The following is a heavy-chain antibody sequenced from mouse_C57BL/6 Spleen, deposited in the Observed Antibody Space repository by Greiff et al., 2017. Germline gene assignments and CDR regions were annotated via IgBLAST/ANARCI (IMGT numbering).Heavy chain of an antibody. CDR1: GYTFTSYW. V-gene: IGHV1-69*01. Sequence: QVQLKQPGAELVMPGASVKLSCKASGYTFTSYWMPWVKQRPGQGLEWIGEIDPSDSYTNYNQKFKGKSTLTVDKSSSTAYMQLSSLTSEDSAVYYCARYYYYGSSSNLFFDYWGQGTTLTVSS. D-gene: IGHD1-1*01. CDR3: ARYYYYGSSSNLFFDY. J-gene: IGHJ2*01. CDR2: IDPSDSYT.